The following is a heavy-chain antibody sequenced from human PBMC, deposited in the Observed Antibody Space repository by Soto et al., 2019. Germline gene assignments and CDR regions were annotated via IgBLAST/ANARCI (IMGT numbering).Heavy chain of an antibody. J-gene: IGHJ3*02. D-gene: IGHD2-21*01. CDR2: ISEGSGRAT. V-gene: IGHV3-11*01. CDR3: VRGFHSFDM. CDR1: GFIFRDWF. Sequence: GGLRLSCAASGFIFRDWFMSWIRQAPGKGLEWISYISEGSGRATRYADSVKGRFTISRDESKNSLYLQMSSLQTEDTAVYYCVRGFHSFDMWGQGTMVTVSS.